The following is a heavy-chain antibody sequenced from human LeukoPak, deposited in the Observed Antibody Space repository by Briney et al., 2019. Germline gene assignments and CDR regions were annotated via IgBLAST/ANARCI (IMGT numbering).Heavy chain of an antibody. D-gene: IGHD3-10*01. CDR1: GGSISSGGYY. Sequence: KASQTLSLTCTVSGGSISSGGYYWSWIRQHPGKGLEWIGYIYYSGSTYYNPSLKSRVTISVDTSKNQFSLKLSSVTAADTAVYYCARDLGAYYHGSGSYPDAFDIWGQGTMVTVSS. V-gene: IGHV4-31*03. CDR2: IYYSGST. CDR3: ARDLGAYYHGSGSYPDAFDI. J-gene: IGHJ3*02.